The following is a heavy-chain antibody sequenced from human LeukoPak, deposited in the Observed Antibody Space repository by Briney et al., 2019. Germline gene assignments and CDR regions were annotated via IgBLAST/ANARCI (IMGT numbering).Heavy chain of an antibody. J-gene: IGHJ4*02. V-gene: IGHV3-23*01. Sequence: GGSLRLSCAASGFTFSSYGMHWVRQAPGKGLEWVSAISGSGGSTYYADSVKGRFTISRDNSKNTLYLQMNSLRAEDTAVYYCAKDLHYYGSGSYWDYWGQGTLVTVSS. CDR2: ISGSGGST. CDR3: AKDLHYYGSGSYWDY. D-gene: IGHD3-10*01. CDR1: GFTFSSYG.